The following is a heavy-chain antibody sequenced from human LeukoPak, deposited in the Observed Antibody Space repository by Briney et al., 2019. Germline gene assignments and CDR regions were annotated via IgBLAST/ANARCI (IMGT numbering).Heavy chain of an antibody. Sequence: PGGSLRLSCAASGFTFSNYAMMWVRQAPGKRLEWVSSITGSGDGTYYADSVRGRFTISRDNSKNTLYLQMNSLRAEDTAVYYCAKDAGYSSGWYRLGWFDPWGQGTLVTVSS. J-gene: IGHJ5*02. CDR1: GFTFSNYA. CDR2: ITGSGDGT. V-gene: IGHV3-23*01. CDR3: AKDAGYSSGWYRLGWFDP. D-gene: IGHD6-19*01.